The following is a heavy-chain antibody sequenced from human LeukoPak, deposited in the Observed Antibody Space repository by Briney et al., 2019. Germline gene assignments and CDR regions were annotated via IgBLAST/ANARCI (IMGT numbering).Heavy chain of an antibody. CDR2: ISHSGNT. CDR1: GYSIKSAYY. Sequence: SETLSLTCAVSGYSIKSAYYWGWIRQPPGKGLEWIGSISHSGNTNYNPSLKSRVSISVDTSKNHFSLKLSSVTAADTAVYYCARDSYYYDSSGYRYYFDYWGQGTLVTVSS. CDR3: ARDSYYYDSSGYRYYFDY. D-gene: IGHD3-22*01. V-gene: IGHV4-38-2*02. J-gene: IGHJ4*02.